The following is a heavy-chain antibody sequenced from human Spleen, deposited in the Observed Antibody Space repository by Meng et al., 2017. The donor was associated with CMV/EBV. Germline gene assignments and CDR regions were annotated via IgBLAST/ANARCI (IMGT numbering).Heavy chain of an antibody. CDR1: GFTFDDYA. V-gene: IGHV3-20*04. J-gene: IGHJ4*02. D-gene: IGHD1-7*01. CDR3: AKLIATNPGGSAFDY. CDR2: IDWNGGSI. Sequence: GESLKISCAASGFTFDDYAMSWVRQAPGKGLEWVSGIDWNGGSIGYADSVNGRFTTSRDNAKKSLYLQMNSLRAEDAALYYCAKLIATNPGGSAFDYWGQGTLVTVSS.